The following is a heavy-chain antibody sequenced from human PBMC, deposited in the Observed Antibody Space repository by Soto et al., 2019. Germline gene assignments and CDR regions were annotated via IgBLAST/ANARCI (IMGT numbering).Heavy chain of an antibody. V-gene: IGHV3-33*01. J-gene: IGHJ4*02. CDR3: ARDPVGYCTNGVCYTGYYFDY. Sequence: GGSLRLSCAASGFTFSSYGMHWVRQAPGKGLEWVAVIWYDGSNKYYADSVKGRFTISRDNSKNTLYLQMNSLRAEDTAVYYCARDPVGYCTNGVCYTGYYFDYWGQGTLVTVSS. CDR1: GFTFSSYG. CDR2: IWYDGSNK. D-gene: IGHD2-8*01.